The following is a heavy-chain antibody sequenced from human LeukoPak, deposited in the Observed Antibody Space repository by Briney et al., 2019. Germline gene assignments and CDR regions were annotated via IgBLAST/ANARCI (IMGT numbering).Heavy chain of an antibody. J-gene: IGHJ3*02. V-gene: IGHV3-23*01. CDR2: ISDSGDIT. D-gene: IGHD1-26*01. CDR3: AKDRRGGSYYAATLDI. CDR1: GFTFSSYA. Sequence: PGRSLKLSCAASGFTFSSYAMSWVRQAPGKGLEWVSGISDSGDITYYADSVKGRFTISRDNSNNTLYVQMNSLRVEDTAVYYCAKDRRGGSYYAATLDIWGQGTMLTVSS.